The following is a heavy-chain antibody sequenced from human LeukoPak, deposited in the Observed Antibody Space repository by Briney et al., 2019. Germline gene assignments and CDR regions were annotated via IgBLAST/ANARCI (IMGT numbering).Heavy chain of an antibody. CDR3: ATMGVKGLIDY. V-gene: IGHV4-59*01. CDR1: GGSISSYY. J-gene: IGHJ4*02. CDR2: IYYSGNT. Sequence: TSETLSLTCTVSGGSISSYYWSWIRQPPGKGLEWIGYIYYSGNTNYNPSLRSRVTISIDTSKNQFSLKVNSVTAADTAVYYCATMGVKGLIDYWGQGTLVTVSS. D-gene: IGHD2-21*01.